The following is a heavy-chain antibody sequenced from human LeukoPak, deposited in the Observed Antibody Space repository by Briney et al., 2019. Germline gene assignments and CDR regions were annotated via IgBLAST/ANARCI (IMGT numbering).Heavy chain of an antibody. Sequence: GGSLRLSCAASGFTFSSYGMHWVRQAPGKGLEWVAVIWYDGSNKYYADSVKGRFTISRDNSRNTLYLQMNSLRAEDTAVYYCARDRGDYVWGTYRPYYFDYWGQGTLVTVSS. CDR1: GFTFSSYG. D-gene: IGHD3-16*02. CDR3: ARDRGDYVWGTYRPYYFDY. V-gene: IGHV3-33*01. CDR2: IWYDGSNK. J-gene: IGHJ4*02.